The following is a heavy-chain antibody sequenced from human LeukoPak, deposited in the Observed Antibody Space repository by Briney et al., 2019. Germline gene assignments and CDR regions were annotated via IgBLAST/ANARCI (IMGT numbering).Heavy chain of an antibody. CDR2: ISSSSSYI. CDR3: ARDPTPRYCSGGSCYTHYGMDV. J-gene: IGHJ6*02. Sequence: GGSLRLSCAASGFTFSSYTMNWVRQAPGKGLEWVSSISSSSSYIYYADSVKGRPTISRDNAKNSLYLQMNSLRAVDTAVYYCARDPTPRYCSGGSCYTHYGMDVWGQGTTVTVSS. D-gene: IGHD2-15*01. CDR1: GFTFSSYT. V-gene: IGHV3-21*01.